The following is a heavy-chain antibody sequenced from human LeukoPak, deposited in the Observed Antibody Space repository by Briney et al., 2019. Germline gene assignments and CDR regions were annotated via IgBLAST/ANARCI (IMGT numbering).Heavy chain of an antibody. Sequence: GGSLRLSCAVSGLIFRSYWMSWVRQAPGKGLEWVANINQDGSEKYFVDSVKGRFTISRDNAKNSPHLQMNTLRAEDTAVYYCARERDGRFFDYWGQGTLVTVSS. J-gene: IGHJ4*02. V-gene: IGHV3-7*01. CDR1: GLIFRSYW. CDR3: ARERDGRFFDY. CDR2: INQDGSEK. D-gene: IGHD5-24*01.